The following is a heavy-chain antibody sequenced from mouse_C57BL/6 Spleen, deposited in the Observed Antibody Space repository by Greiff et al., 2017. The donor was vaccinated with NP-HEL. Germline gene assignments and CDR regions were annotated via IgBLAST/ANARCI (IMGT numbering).Heavy chain of an antibody. CDR2: ISYSGST. J-gene: IGHJ3*01. D-gene: IGHD2-1*01. V-gene: IGHV3-1*01. CDR3: ARAYGNYGFAY. Sequence: EVQVVESGPGMVKPSQSLSLTCTVTGYSITSGYDWHWIRHFPGNKLEWMGYISYSGSTNYNPSLKSRISITHDTSKNHFFLKLNSVTTEDTATYYCARAYGNYGFAYWGQGTLVTVSA. CDR1: GYSITSGYD.